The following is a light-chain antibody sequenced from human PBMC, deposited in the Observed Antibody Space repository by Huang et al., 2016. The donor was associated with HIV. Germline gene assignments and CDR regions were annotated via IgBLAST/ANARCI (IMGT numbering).Light chain of an antibody. Sequence: DIVMTQSPLSLPVTLGQAASISCRSTQSFVHSNGNTYLNWLQQRPGQSPRRLIYKVFNRDSGVPDRFSGSGSGTDFTLKISRVEAEDIGVYYCLQATHWPWTFGQGTKVEIK. CDR3: LQATHWPWT. V-gene: IGKV2-30*02. CDR1: QSFVHSNGNTY. CDR2: KVF. J-gene: IGKJ1*01.